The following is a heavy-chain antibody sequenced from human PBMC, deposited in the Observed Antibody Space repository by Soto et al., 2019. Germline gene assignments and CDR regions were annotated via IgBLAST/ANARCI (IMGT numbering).Heavy chain of an antibody. CDR3: AKDIEREGITGTKVPGFDT. Sequence: PGGSLRLSCAAFGFTFDDYTMHWVRQAPGKGLEWVSLISWDGGSTYYADSVKGRFTISRDNSKNSLYLQMNSLRTEDTALYYCAKDIEREGITGTKVPGFDTWGQGTLVTVSS. CDR1: GFTFDDYT. V-gene: IGHV3-43*01. CDR2: ISWDGGST. J-gene: IGHJ5*02. D-gene: IGHD1-20*01.